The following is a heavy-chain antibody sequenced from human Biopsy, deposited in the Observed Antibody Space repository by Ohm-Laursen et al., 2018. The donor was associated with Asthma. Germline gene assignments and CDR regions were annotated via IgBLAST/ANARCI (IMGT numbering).Heavy chain of an antibody. V-gene: IGHV4-39*01. CDR3: ARSAKTIFGVVMGSYYYGMDV. CDR2: MYYSGSA. CDR1: GGAIRTSGYY. D-gene: IGHD3-3*01. Sequence: TLSLTCSVSGGAIRTSGYYWGWIRQPPGKGLEWIGSMYYSGSAYYNPSLESRVTISVDTSKNQFSLKLSSVTAADTAVYYCARSAKTIFGVVMGSYYYGMDVWGQGTTVTVSS. J-gene: IGHJ6*02.